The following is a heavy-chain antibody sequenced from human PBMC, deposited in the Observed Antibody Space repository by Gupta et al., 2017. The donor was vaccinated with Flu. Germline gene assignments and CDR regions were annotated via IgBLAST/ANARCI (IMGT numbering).Heavy chain of an antibody. J-gene: IGHJ4*02. CDR3: AREKSGDILTGYYRAYYFDY. CDR2: IYYSGST. V-gene: IGHV4-31*02. Sequence: EWIRYIYYSGSTYYNPSLKSRVTISVDTSKNQFSLKLSSVTAADPAVYYCAREKSGDILTGYYRAYYFDYWGPGTRGTVSA. D-gene: IGHD3-9*01.